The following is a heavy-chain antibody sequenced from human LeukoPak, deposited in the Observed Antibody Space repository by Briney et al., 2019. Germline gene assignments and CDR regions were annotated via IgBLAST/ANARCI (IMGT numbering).Heavy chain of an antibody. CDR2: ISGSGGST. CDR1: TFTFSSYG. D-gene: IGHD2-15*01. J-gene: IGHJ3*02. V-gene: IGHV3-23*01. Sequence: GGSLRLSCGASTFTFSSYGMSWVRQAPGKGLEWVSAISGSGGSTYFADSVKGRFTISRDNSKNSLYLQMNSLRAEDTAVYYSAKDGYCSAGSCFSANDAFDIWGQGTMVTVSS. CDR3: AKDGYCSAGSCFSANDAFDI.